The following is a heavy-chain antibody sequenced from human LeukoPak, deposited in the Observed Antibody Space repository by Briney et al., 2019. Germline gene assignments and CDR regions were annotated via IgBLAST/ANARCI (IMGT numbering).Heavy chain of an antibody. CDR1: GGSISSYY. D-gene: IGHD2-8*02. J-gene: IGHJ6*03. V-gene: IGHV4-4*07. Sequence: PSETLSLTCTVSGGSISSYYWSWIRQPAGKGLEWIGRIYTSGSTNYNPSLKSRVTMSVDTSKNQFSLKLSSVTAADTAVYYCARETLVGYYYYYMDVWGKGTTVTISS. CDR2: IYTSGST. CDR3: ARETLVGYYYYYMDV.